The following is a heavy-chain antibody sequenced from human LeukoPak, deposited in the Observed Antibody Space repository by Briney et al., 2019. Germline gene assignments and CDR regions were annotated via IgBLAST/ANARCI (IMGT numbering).Heavy chain of an antibody. D-gene: IGHD1-14*01. CDR2: IYYSGST. CDR3: ARRPPGGPNWYFDL. CDR1: GGSISSYY. Sequence: PSETLSLTCTVSGGSISSYYWSWIRQPPGKGLEWIGYIYYSGSTNYNPSLKSRVTISVDTSKNQFSLKLSSVTAADTAVYYCARRPPGGPNWYFDLWGRGTLVTVSS. J-gene: IGHJ2*01. V-gene: IGHV4-59*08.